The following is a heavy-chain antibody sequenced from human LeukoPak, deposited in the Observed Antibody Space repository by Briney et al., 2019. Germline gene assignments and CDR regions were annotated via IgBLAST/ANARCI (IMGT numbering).Heavy chain of an antibody. J-gene: IGHJ5*02. V-gene: IGHV4-31*03. D-gene: IGHD2-2*01. Sequence: PSQTLSLTCTVSGGSISSGGYYWSWIRQHPGKGLEWIGYIYYSGSTYYNPSLKSRVTISVDTSKNQFSLKLSSVTAADTAVYYCARDRSCSSTSCSLGGWFDPWSQGTLVTVSS. CDR2: IYYSGST. CDR3: ARDRSCSSTSCSLGGWFDP. CDR1: GGSISSGGYY.